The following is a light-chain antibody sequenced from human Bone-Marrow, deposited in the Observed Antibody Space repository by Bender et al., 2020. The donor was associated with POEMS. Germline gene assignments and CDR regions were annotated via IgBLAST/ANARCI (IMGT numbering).Light chain of an antibody. Sequence: QLVLTQSPSASASPGASVKLTCTLSSGHSDNAIAWHQQPPQKGPRFLMKVNSDGAHSKGDGIPDRFSVSSFGAERYLLVSFVRPEDEGDYSCQTWGPGTVVFGGGTEMTVL. J-gene: IGLJ2*01. V-gene: IGLV4-69*01. CDR3: QTWGPGTVV. CDR2: VNSDGAH. CDR1: SGHSDNA.